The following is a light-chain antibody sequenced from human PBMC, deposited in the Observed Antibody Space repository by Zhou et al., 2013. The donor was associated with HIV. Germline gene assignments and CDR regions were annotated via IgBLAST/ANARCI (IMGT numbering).Light chain of an antibody. CDR1: QSVSRRY. CDR2: DAS. J-gene: IGKJ5*01. Sequence: EIVLTQSPATLSLSPGERATLSCGASQSVSRRYLAWYQQKPGLAPRLLMYDASTRATGIPDRFSGSGSGTDFNLTISRVEPEDTAVYYCQQYVSSVTFGQGTRLEVK. CDR3: QQYVSSVT. V-gene: IGKV3D-20*01.